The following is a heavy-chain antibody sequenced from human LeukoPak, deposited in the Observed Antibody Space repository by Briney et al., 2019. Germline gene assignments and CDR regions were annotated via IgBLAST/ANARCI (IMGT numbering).Heavy chain of an antibody. Sequence: GGSLRLSCAASGFTFSSYSMNWVRQAPGKGLEWVSYISSSSSTIYYADSVKGRFTISRDNAENSLYLQMNSLRAEDTAVYYCARGLLSDYWGQGTLVTVSS. CDR3: ARGLLSDY. D-gene: IGHD2/OR15-2a*01. CDR1: GFTFSSYS. J-gene: IGHJ4*02. CDR2: ISSSSSTI. V-gene: IGHV3-48*01.